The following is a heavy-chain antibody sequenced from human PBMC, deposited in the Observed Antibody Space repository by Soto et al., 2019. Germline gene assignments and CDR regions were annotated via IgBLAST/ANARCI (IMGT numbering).Heavy chain of an antibody. D-gene: IGHD1-1*01. CDR1: GYTFTNYW. V-gene: IGHV5-51*01. CDR2: IYPRDSHT. Sequence: GESLKISCQGSGYTFTNYWIVWVRQLPGKGLEWMGIIYPRDSHTTYSPSFQGQVTISDDKSLNSAFLQWSSLKASDTATYYCARFAATSGINAFDVWGPGTMVTVSS. J-gene: IGHJ3*01. CDR3: ARFAATSGINAFDV.